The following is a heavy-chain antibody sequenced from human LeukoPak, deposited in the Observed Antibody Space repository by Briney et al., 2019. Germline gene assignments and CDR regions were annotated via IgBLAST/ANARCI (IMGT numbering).Heavy chain of an antibody. CDR1: GFTFSNYA. J-gene: IGHJ6*03. V-gene: IGHV3-23*01. CDR2: ICGHGISI. CDR3: AKGGPYVGQLDPLDRYYYYYYMDV. D-gene: IGHD6-6*01. Sequence: EGSLRLSCEASGFTFSNYAMSWVRQAPGKGLEWVSGICGHGISIYYADSVKGRFTISRDNSKDTLYLQMNSLGAEDTAVYYCAKGGPYVGQLDPLDRYYYYYYMDVWGKGTTVTVSS.